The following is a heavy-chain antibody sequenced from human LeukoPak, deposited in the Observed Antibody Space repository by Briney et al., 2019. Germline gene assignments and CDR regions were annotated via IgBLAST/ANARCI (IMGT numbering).Heavy chain of an antibody. D-gene: IGHD3-10*01. J-gene: IGHJ3*02. V-gene: IGHV5-51*01. Sequence: AESLKISCKVSGYSLTSYWIGWVRQMPGKGLEWMGIIYPGDSDTRYSPSFQGQVTISADKSISTAYLQWSSLKASDTAMYYCARPVMVRGVHDAFDIWGQGTMVTVSS. CDR3: ARPVMVRGVHDAFDI. CDR2: IYPGDSDT. CDR1: GYSLTSYW.